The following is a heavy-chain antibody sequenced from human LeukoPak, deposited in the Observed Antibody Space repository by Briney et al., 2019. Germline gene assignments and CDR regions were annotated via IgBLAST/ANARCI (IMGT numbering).Heavy chain of an antibody. J-gene: IGHJ4*02. CDR3: AALYYYDSSGYGSG. CDR2: INWNGGST. D-gene: IGHD3-22*01. CDR1: GFTFDDYG. V-gene: IGHV3-20*04. Sequence: GGSLRLSCAASGFTFDDYGMSWVRQAPGKGLEWVSGINWNGGSTGYADSVKGRFTISRDNAKNSLYLQMNSLRAEDTAVYYCAALYYYDSSGYGSGWGQGTLVTVSS.